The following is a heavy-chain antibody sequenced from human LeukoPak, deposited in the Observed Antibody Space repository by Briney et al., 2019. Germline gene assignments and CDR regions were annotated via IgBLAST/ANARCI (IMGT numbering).Heavy chain of an antibody. J-gene: IGHJ4*02. Sequence: GSXRLSXXXXXFTFRXYGMSWVRQAPGKGLEWVSFSDSGGRNTYYADSVKGRFTISRDNSKNTLYLQMNSLRVEDTAIYYCAKLTGTFHSWGQGTLVTVSS. V-gene: IGHV3-23*01. D-gene: IGHD7-27*01. CDR3: AKLTGTFHS. CDR1: XFTFRXYG. CDR2: SDSGGRNT.